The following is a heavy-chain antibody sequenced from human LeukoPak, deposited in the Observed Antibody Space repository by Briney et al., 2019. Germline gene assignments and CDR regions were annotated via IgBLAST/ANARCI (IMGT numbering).Heavy chain of an antibody. J-gene: IGHJ4*02. V-gene: IGHV3-48*03. Sequence: PGGSLRLSCAVSGFSFSSYEMNWVRQAPGKGLEWVSYISSSGTSVDYADSVKGRFTMSRDNAKNSLYLHMSSLRVEDTAVYYCARDRYDDFGRGIFDYWGLGTLVTVSS. CDR2: ISSSGTSV. CDR3: ARDRYDDFGRGIFDY. D-gene: IGHD4-17*01. CDR1: GFSFSSYE.